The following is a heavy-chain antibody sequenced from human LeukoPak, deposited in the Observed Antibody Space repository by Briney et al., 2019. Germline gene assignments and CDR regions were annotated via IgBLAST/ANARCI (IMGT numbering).Heavy chain of an antibody. D-gene: IGHD4-23*01. CDR2: IIPIFGTA. CDR3: ARATGNSDHSPQEPIDLYFDL. CDR1: GGTFSSYA. Sequence: SVKASCKASGGTFSSYAISWVRQAPGQGLEWMGGIIPIFGTANYAQKFQGRVTITADESTSTAYMELRSLRSEDTAVYYCARATGNSDHSPQEPIDLYFDLWGRGTLVTVSS. V-gene: IGHV1-69*13. J-gene: IGHJ2*01.